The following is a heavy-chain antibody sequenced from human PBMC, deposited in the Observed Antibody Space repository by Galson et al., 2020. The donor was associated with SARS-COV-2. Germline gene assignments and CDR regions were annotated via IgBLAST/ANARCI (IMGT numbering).Heavy chain of an antibody. CDR3: ARPFSGSYPSYFDY. J-gene: IGHJ4*02. V-gene: IGHV3-23*01. CDR2: ISVNGGNT. D-gene: IGHD3-10*01. CDR1: GFTFTNYA. Sequence: GESLKISCAASGFTFTNYAMSWVRQAPGQGLEWVSDISVNGGNTYYADSVKGRFTISRDNSTNTLYLQMNSLRAEDTAVYSCARPFSGSYPSYFDYWGQGTLVTVSS.